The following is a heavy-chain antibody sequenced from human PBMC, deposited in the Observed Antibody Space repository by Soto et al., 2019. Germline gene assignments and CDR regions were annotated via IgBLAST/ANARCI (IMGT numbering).Heavy chain of an antibody. D-gene: IGHD2-15*01. V-gene: IGHV1-69*01. CDR2: IIPIFGTA. CDR1: GGTFSSYA. CDR3: ASSPLGGNPPGAFDI. J-gene: IGHJ3*02. Sequence: QVQLVQSGAEVKKPGSSVKVSCKASGGTFSSYAISWVRQAPGQGLEWMGGIIPIFGTANYAQKFQGRVTITADQSTRTAYMEVMSLRSEDTAVYYCASSPLGGNPPGAFDIWGQGTMVTVSS.